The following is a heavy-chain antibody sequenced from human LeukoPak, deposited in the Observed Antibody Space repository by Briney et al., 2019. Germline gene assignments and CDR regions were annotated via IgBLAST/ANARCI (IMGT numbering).Heavy chain of an antibody. V-gene: IGHV3-30*02. Sequence: GGSLRLSCAASGFTFSSYGMHWVRQAPGKGLEWVAFIRYDGSNKYYADSVKGRFTISRDNSKNTLYLQMNSLRAEDTAVYYCARDFYDSSFFDIWGQGTMVTVSS. CDR1: GFTFSSYG. CDR2: IRYDGSNK. D-gene: IGHD3-22*01. CDR3: ARDFYDSSFFDI. J-gene: IGHJ3*02.